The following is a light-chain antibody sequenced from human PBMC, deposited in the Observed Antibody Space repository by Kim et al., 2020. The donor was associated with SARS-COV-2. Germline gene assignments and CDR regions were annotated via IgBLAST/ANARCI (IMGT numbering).Light chain of an antibody. Sequence: LSPGEGTTPSCAANRSVSSLAWYQQKPGQAPRLLIYGTPSRATGIPDRFSGSGSGTDFTLTISRLEPEDFAVYYCQEYDASPPWTFGQGTKVDIK. CDR1: RSVSS. CDR3: QEYDASPPWT. CDR2: GTP. J-gene: IGKJ1*01. V-gene: IGKV3-20*01.